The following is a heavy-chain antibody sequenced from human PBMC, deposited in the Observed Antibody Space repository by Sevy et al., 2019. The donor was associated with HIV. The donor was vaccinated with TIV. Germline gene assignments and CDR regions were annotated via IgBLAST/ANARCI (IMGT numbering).Heavy chain of an antibody. CDR1: GFTFSSYW. J-gene: IGHJ4*02. CDR2: IKQDGSEK. Sequence: GGSLRLSCAASGFTFSSYWMCWVRQAPGKGLEWVANIKQDGSEKYYVDSVKGRFTISRDNAKNSLYLQMNSLRAEDTAVYYCARDRRPYSSSLDYWGQGTLVTVSS. D-gene: IGHD6-13*01. CDR3: ARDRRPYSSSLDY. V-gene: IGHV3-7*01.